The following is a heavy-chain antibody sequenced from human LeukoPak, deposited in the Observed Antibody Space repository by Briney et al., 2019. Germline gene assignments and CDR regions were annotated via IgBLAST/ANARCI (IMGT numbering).Heavy chain of an antibody. Sequence: GGSLRLSCAASGFTFSSYGMHWVRQAPGKGLEWVAVISYDGSNKYYADSVKGRFTISRDNSKNTLYLQMNSLRAEDTAVYYCARDSGPPRIIQLWLSGEGYFDYWGQGTLVTVSS. CDR2: ISYDGSNK. CDR3: ARDSGPPRIIQLWLSGEGYFDY. CDR1: GFTFSSYG. J-gene: IGHJ4*02. V-gene: IGHV3-30*03. D-gene: IGHD5-18*01.